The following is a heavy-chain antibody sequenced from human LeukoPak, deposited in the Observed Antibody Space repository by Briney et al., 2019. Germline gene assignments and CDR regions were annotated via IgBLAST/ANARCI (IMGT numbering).Heavy chain of an antibody. D-gene: IGHD3-10*01. CDR3: TRHHSVRQLWFWYFDF. V-gene: IGHV4-39*01. J-gene: IGHJ4*02. Sequence: PSGTLSLTCALSGGSFNPRSDFWGWIRQPPGKGLEWIGFISYSGSTYYSLSLRSRVSISVDTSMNQFSLKLTSVTAADTAMYYCTRHHSVRQLWFWYFDFWGQGSLVTVSS. CDR1: GGSFNPRSDF. CDR2: ISYSGST.